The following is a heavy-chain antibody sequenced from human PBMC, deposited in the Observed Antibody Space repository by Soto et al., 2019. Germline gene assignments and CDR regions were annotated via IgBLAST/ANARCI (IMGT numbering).Heavy chain of an antibody. V-gene: IGHV5-10-1*01. CDR2: IDPGDTYA. D-gene: IGHD2-2*01. CDR3: ARIYCTTTTCGSWFDP. Sequence: GESLKISCTGFGYTFTTFWISWVRQMPGKGLEWVGRIDPGDTYATYSPAFQGHVTISADKATSTAYLQWSSLKASDTAMYFCARIYCTTTTCGSWFDPWGQGTLVTVSS. J-gene: IGHJ5*02. CDR1: GYTFTTFW.